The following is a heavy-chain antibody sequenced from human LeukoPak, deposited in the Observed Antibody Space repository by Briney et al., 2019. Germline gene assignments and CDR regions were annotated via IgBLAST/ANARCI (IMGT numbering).Heavy chain of an antibody. CDR1: GFTVSSNY. CDR2: IYSGGST. D-gene: IGHD2-8*01. CDR3: ARDGARGYCTNGVCYPLEY. J-gene: IGHJ4*02. Sequence: GGSLRLSCAASGFTVSSNYMSWVRQAPGKGLEWVSVIYSGGSTYYADSVKGRFTISRDNSKNTLYLRMNNLRAEDTGLYYCARDGARGYCTNGVCYPLEYWGQGTLVTVS. V-gene: IGHV3-53*01.